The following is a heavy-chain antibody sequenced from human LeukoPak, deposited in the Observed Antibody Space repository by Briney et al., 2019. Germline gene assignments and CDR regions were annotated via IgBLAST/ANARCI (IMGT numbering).Heavy chain of an antibody. V-gene: IGHV3-21*01. CDR1: GFTFSRYT. Sequence: GGSLRLSCAASGFTFSRYTMNWVRQAPGKGLEWVSSIISSGYYIYYADSVKGRFTISRDNAKKSMYLQMNSLRAEDTAVYYCARDLVSRSNYWGQGTPVTVSS. CDR3: ARDLVSRSNY. J-gene: IGHJ4*02. CDR2: IISSGYYI. D-gene: IGHD6-6*01.